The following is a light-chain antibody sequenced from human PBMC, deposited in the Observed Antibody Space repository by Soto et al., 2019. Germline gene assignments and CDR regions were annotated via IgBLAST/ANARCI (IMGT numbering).Light chain of an antibody. J-gene: IGKJ1*01. CDR1: QSVRTSY. CDR3: QQDGILSWK. Sequence: QSVRTSYLTWYQQKPGQAPRLLIYGASTRATGIPARFSGSGSGTDLTLTISSLQPEDFAVYYCQQDGILSWKFGEGT. V-gene: IGKV3D-7*01. CDR2: GAS.